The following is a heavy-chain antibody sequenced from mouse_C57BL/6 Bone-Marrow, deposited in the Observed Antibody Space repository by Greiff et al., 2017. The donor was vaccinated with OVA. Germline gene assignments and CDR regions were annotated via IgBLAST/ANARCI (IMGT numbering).Heavy chain of an antibody. V-gene: IGHV1-39*01. CDR3: SFSCGSSYRYFYV. J-gene: IGHJ1*03. Sequence: VHVKQSGPELVKPGASVKISCKASGYSFPDYNMNWVKQSNGKCLEWIGVINPNYGTTSYNQKFKGKATLTVAQSSSTAYMLLNSLTSEDSAVYYCSFSCGSSYRYFYVWGTGTTVTVSS. D-gene: IGHD1-1*01. CDR1: GYSFPDYN. CDR2: INPNYGTT.